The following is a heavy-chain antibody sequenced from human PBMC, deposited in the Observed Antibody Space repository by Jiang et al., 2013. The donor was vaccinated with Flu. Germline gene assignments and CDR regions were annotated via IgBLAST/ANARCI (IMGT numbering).Heavy chain of an antibody. CDR2: ISYDGSNK. CDR3: AARLWDYGYDY. J-gene: IGHJ4*02. Sequence: CAASGFTFSSYAMHWVRQAPGKGLEWVAVISYDGSNKYYADSVKGRFTISRDNSKNTLYLQMNSLRAEDTAVYYCAARLWDYGYDYWGQGTLVTVSS. D-gene: IGHD3-10*01. V-gene: IGHV3-30*04. CDR1: GFTFSSYA.